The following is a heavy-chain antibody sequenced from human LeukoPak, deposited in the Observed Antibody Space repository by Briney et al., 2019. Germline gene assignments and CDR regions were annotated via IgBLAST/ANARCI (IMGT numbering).Heavy chain of an antibody. CDR3: AKSNGYGLVDI. Sequence: SETLSLTCTVSSGSISTSNYYWGWVRQPPGKALEWIGNIFYSGSTYYSSFLKSRTTITLDTYNYQYLQKLNSVTAAATAVYYCAKSNGYGLVDIWGQGTMVIVS. J-gene: IGHJ3*02. V-gene: IGHV4-39*06. CDR1: SGSISTSNYY. D-gene: IGHD3-10*01. CDR2: IFYSGST.